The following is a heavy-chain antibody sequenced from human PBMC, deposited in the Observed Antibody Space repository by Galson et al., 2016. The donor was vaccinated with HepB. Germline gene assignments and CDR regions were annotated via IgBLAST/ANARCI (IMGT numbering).Heavy chain of an antibody. D-gene: IGHD4-17*01. CDR1: SYTFTIFG. Sequence: SVKVSCKASSYTFTIFGISWVRQAPGQGLEWMGWISASNGNTNYAQKFQGRVTMTTDTSTSTAYMELRSLLSDDTAVYYCARSGAEVTTHFDYWGQGTLVTVSS. CDR2: ISASNGNT. V-gene: IGHV1-18*01. CDR3: ARSGAEVTTHFDY. J-gene: IGHJ4*02.